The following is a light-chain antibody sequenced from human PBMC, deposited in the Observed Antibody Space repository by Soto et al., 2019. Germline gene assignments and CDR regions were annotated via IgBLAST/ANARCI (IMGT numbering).Light chain of an antibody. Sequence: QSALTQPRSVSGSPGQSVTISCTGTSSDVGDYNYVSWYQQHPGKAPKFIIYEVSKRPSGVPDRFSGSKSGNTASLTISGLQAEDEADYYCCSYAGTYTVVFGGVTKLTVL. J-gene: IGLJ2*01. CDR2: EVS. V-gene: IGLV2-11*01. CDR3: CSYAGTYTVV. CDR1: SSDVGDYNY.